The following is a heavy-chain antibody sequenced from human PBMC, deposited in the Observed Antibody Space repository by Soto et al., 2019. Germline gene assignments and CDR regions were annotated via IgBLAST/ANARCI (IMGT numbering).Heavy chain of an antibody. D-gene: IGHD2-2*01. J-gene: IGHJ4*01. Sequence: EVQLVESGGGLVRPGRSLSLSCTASGFTFDDYAMHWVRQAPGRGLEWVSGITWNSGNIAYADSVKGRFTIARDDDNNSLYLQMNSLRPEDTALYYCVKDSYADFHRVLSTAEYFFDYWGHGTLVTVSS. CDR2: ITWNSGNI. CDR1: GFTFDDYA. V-gene: IGHV3-9*01. CDR3: VKDSYADFHRVLSTAEYFFDY.